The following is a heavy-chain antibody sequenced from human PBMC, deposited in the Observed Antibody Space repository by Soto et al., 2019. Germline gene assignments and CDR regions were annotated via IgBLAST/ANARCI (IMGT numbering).Heavy chain of an antibody. V-gene: IGHV3-74*01. Sequence: GGSLRLSCAASGFTFSSYWMHWARQAPGKGLVWVSRINSDGSSTSYADSVKGRFTISRDNAKNTLYLQMNSLRAEDTAVYYCARVRPAWLDYGDYEEWDYFDYWGQGTLVTVSS. D-gene: IGHD4-17*01. CDR2: INSDGSST. CDR1: GFTFSSYW. CDR3: ARVRPAWLDYGDYEEWDYFDY. J-gene: IGHJ4*02.